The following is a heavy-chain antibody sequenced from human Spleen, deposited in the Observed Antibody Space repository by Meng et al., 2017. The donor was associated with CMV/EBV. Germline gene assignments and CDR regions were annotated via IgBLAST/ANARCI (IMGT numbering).Heavy chain of an antibody. Sequence: SLSCAVSGGSIITTNWWSWGRQPPGKGLEWIGEVYQTGKTNYNPSLKSRVTMSVDKSRNQFSMWLSSLTAADTAVYYCARWTDGSFDYWGQGTLVTVSS. CDR1: GGSIITTNW. D-gene: IGHD3/OR15-3a*01. J-gene: IGHJ4*02. CDR2: VYQTGKT. CDR3: ARWTDGSFDY. V-gene: IGHV4-4*02.